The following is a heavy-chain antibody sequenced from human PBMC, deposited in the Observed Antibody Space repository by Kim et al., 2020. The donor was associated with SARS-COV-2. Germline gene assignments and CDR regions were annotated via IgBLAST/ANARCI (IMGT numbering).Heavy chain of an antibody. D-gene: IGHD6-6*01. CDR3: ARGGIAARQLDY. Sequence: SETLSLTCAVYGGSFSGYYWSWIRQPPGKGLEWIGEINHSGSTNYNPSLKSRVTISVDTSKNQFSLKLSSVTAADTAVYYCARGGIAARQLDYWGQGTL. J-gene: IGHJ4*02. CDR2: INHSGST. CDR1: GGSFSGYY. V-gene: IGHV4-34*01.